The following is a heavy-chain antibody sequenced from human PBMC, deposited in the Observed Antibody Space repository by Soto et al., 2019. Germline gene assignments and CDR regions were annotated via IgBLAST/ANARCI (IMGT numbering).Heavy chain of an antibody. Sequence: SETLSLTCAVYGGSFSGYYWSWIRQPPGKGLEWIGEINHSGSTNYNPSLKSRVTISVDTSKNQFSLKLSSVTAADTAVYYCAREACLSWFDTWGQGTLVTVSS. D-gene: IGHD3-16*01. J-gene: IGHJ5*02. CDR2: INHSGST. CDR1: GGSFSGYY. CDR3: AREACLSWFDT. V-gene: IGHV4-34*01.